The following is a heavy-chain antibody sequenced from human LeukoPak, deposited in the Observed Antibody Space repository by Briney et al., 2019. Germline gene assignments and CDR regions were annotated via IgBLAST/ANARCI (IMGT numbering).Heavy chain of an antibody. Sequence: GGSLRLSCAASGFTFSSYSMNWVRQAPGKGLEWVSSISGSSSYIYYADSVKGRFTISRDNAKNSLYLQMNSLRAEDTAVYYCASESAPDSSGYYYENYWGQGTLVTVSS. CDR3: ASESAPDSSGYYYENY. J-gene: IGHJ4*02. CDR2: ISGSSSYI. V-gene: IGHV3-21*01. D-gene: IGHD3-22*01. CDR1: GFTFSSYS.